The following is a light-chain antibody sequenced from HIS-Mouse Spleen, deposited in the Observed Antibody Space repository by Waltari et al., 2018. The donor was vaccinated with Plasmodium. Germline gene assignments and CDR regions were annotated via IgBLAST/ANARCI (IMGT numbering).Light chain of an antibody. J-gene: IGLJ2*01. V-gene: IGLV1-44*01. CDR1: RSNIGSNT. Sequence: QSVLTQPPSASGTPGQRVTISCSGSRSNIGSNTVNWYQQLPGTAPKLLINSNNQRPSGVPARFSGFKSGTPASLAISGVQSEDEADYYCAAWDDSLNGVVFGGGTKLTVL. CDR3: AAWDDSLNGVV. CDR2: SNN.